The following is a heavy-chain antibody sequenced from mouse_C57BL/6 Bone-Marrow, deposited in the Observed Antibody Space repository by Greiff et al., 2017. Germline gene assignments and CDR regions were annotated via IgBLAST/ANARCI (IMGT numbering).Heavy chain of an antibody. CDR2: INPSTGGT. V-gene: IGHV1-42*01. J-gene: IGHJ2*01. Sequence: EVQLQQSGPELVKPGASVKISCKASGYSFTGYYMNWVKQSPEKSLEWLGEINPSTGGTTYNQKFKAKATLSVDKSSSTAYMQLKSLTSEDSAVYYWASDYYGSSYFDYWGQGTTLTVSS. D-gene: IGHD1-1*01. CDR3: ASDYYGSSYFDY. CDR1: GYSFTGYY.